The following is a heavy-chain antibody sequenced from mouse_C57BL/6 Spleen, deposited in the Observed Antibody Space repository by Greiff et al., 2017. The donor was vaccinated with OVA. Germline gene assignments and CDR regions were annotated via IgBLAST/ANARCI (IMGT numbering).Heavy chain of an antibody. J-gene: IGHJ1*03. Sequence: VQLQQSGPELVKPGASVKISCKASGYSFTGYYMNWVKQSPEKSLEWIGEINPSTGGTTYNQKFKAKATLTVDKSSSTAYMQLKSLTSEDSAVYYCARRFYYGSSYWYFDVWGTGTTVTVSS. CDR2: INPSTGGT. D-gene: IGHD1-1*01. CDR1: GYSFTGYY. CDR3: ARRFYYGSSYWYFDV. V-gene: IGHV1-42*01.